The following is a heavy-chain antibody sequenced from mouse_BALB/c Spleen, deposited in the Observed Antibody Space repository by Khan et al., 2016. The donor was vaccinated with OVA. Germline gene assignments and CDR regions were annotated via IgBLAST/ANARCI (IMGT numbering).Heavy chain of an antibody. CDR3: ARSTISTWYFDV. V-gene: IGHV5-17*02. CDR2: ISFGSATI. Sequence: EVQLLETGGGLVQPGGSRKLSCAASGFTFSSFGMHWVRQAPEKGLEWVAYISFGSATIYYADTVKGRFTISRDNPKNALFLQMTSLRSEDTAIYYCARSTISTWYFDVWGAGTTVTVSS. CDR1: GFTFSSFG. J-gene: IGHJ1*01.